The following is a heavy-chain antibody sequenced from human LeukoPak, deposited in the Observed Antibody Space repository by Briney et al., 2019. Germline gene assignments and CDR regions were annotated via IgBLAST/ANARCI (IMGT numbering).Heavy chain of an antibody. Sequence: GGSLRLSCAASGFTFSSYWMSWVRQAPGKGLVWVSRMSDGRSTYADSVKGRFTISRDTAKNTLYLQMNSLRAEDTAVYYCVRDHGGNPNWFDPWGQGTLVTVSS. V-gene: IGHV3-74*01. CDR1: GFTFSSYW. J-gene: IGHJ5*02. D-gene: IGHD4-23*01. CDR3: VRDHGGNPNWFDP. CDR2: MSDGRST.